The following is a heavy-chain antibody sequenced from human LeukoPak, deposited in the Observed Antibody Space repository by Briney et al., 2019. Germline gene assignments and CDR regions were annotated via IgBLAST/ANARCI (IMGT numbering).Heavy chain of an antibody. CDR2: ISSSGGST. V-gene: IGHV3-23*01. J-gene: IGHJ4*02. CDR3: AKRGGLSSSSGWYYFDY. CDR1: GFTFSSYD. Sequence: GGSLRLSCAASGFTFSSYDMSWVRQAPGKGLEWVSAISSSGGSTFNADSVKGRFTISRDNSKNTLYLQMNSLRAEDTAVYYCAKRGGLSSSSGWYYFDYWGQGTLVTVSS. D-gene: IGHD6-6*01.